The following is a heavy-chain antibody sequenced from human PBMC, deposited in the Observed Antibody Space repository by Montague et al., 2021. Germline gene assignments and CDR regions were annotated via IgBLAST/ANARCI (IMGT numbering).Heavy chain of an antibody. CDR2: IYYSGST. CDR1: GGSISSSSYY. V-gene: IGHV4-39*01. CDR3: ARQGFHESGGFFI. D-gene: IGHD2-15*01. Sequence: SETLSLTCTVSGGSISSSSYYWGWIRQPPGKGLEWIGSIYYSGSTYYNPSLKSRVTISVDTSKNQVSLKVNSVTAADTAVYYCARQGFHESGGFFIWGLGTLVTVSS. J-gene: IGHJ4*02.